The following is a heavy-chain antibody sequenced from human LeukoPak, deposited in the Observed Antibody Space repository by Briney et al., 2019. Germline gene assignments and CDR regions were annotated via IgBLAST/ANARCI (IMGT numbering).Heavy chain of an antibody. CDR1: GFTFSSYG. Sequence: GGSLRLSCAASGFTFSSYGMSWARQAPGKGLEWVANIKQDGSEKYYVDSVKGRFTISRDNAKNSLYLQMNSLRAEDTAVYYCARDVLVRTYYYYYMDVWGKGTTVTVSS. V-gene: IGHV3-7*01. CDR2: IKQDGSEK. D-gene: IGHD2-15*01. J-gene: IGHJ6*03. CDR3: ARDVLVRTYYYYYMDV.